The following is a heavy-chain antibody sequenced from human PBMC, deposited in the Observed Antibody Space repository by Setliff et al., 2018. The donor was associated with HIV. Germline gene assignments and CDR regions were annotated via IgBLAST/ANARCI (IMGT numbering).Heavy chain of an antibody. Sequence: LSLTCTVSGGSIRTYYWSWIRQPPGKGLEWIGYIFYSVNTNYNPSLKGRVTISVDTSKNQFSLKLSSVTAADTAVYYCARLAREEYCRGRTCYPNWFDPWGPGALVTVSS. V-gene: IGHV4-59*08. D-gene: IGHD2-15*01. J-gene: IGHJ5*02. CDR2: IFYSVNT. CDR3: ARLAREEYCRGRTCYPNWFDP. CDR1: GGSIRTYY.